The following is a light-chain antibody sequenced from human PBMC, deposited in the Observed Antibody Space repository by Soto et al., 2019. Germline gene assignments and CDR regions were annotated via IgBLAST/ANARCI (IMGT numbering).Light chain of an antibody. J-gene: IGLJ3*02. CDR2: GVS. CDR1: IRDIGDYDY. CDR3: SAYSRGSTLLL. V-gene: IGLV2-14*01. Sequence: QSVLTQPASVSGSPGQSITISCTGSIRDIGDYDYVSWYQQEPGKAPKLMIYGVSTRPSGVSNRFSGSKSGNTASLTISGLQAEDEADYYCSAYSRGSTLLLFGGGTKVTVL.